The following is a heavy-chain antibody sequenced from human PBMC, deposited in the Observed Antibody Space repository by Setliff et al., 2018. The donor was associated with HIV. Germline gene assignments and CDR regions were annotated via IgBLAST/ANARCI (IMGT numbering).Heavy chain of an antibody. J-gene: IGHJ6*04. CDR2: IYYSGAT. V-gene: IGHV4-39*01. Sequence: SETLSLTCTVSGGSMSSSSYYWGWIRQTPDKGLEWIGIIYYSGATYYNPSLTSRVTISVDTSRNRFSLNLRSVTAADTAIYYCVRHKTHDYDGNSVYFDVWGKGTTVTVSS. CDR1: GGSMSSSSYY. D-gene: IGHD4-17*01. CDR3: VRHKTHDYDGNSVYFDV.